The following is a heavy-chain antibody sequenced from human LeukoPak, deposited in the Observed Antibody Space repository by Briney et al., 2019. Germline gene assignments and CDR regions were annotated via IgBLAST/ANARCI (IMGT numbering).Heavy chain of an antibody. V-gene: IGHV4-59*01. CDR1: GGSISSYY. CDR3: ASTMATISYFDY. Sequence: TSETLSLTCTVSGGSISSYYWSWIRQPPGKGLEWIGYIYYSGSTNYNPSLKSRVTISVDTSKNQFSLKLSSVTAADTAVYYCASTMATISYFDYWGQGTLVTVSS. J-gene: IGHJ4*02. D-gene: IGHD5-24*01. CDR2: IYYSGST.